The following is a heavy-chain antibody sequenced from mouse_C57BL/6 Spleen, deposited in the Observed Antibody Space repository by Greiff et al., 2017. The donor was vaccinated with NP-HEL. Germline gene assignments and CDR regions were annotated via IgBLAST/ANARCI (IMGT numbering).Heavy chain of an antibody. CDR1: GFTFSSYG. D-gene: IGHD2-1*01. Sequence: EVMLVESGGDLVKPGGSLKLSCAASGFTFSSYGMSWVRQTPDKRLEWVATISSGGSYTYYPDSVKGRFTISRDKAKNTLYLQMSSLKSEDTAMYYCARQPYGNSFAYWGQGTLVTVSA. J-gene: IGHJ3*01. CDR2: ISSGGSYT. CDR3: ARQPYGNSFAY. V-gene: IGHV5-6*02.